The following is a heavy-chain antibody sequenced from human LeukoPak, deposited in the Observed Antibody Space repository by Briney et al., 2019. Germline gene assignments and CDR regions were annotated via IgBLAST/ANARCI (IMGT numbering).Heavy chain of an antibody. CDR3: ARHGGTRITLVEAYYFDY. D-gene: IGHD4-11*01. V-gene: IGHV4-30-2*03. CDR1: GGSISSGGYY. CDR2: IYHSGST. Sequence: SETLSLTCTVSGGSISSGGYYWSWIRQPPGKGLEWIGYIYHSGSTYYSPSLKSRVTISVDTSKNQFSLKLSSVTAADTAVYYCARHGGTRITLVEAYYFDYWGQGTLVTVSS. J-gene: IGHJ4*02.